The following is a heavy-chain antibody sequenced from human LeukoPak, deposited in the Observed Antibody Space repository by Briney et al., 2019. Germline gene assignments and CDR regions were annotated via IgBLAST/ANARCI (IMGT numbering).Heavy chain of an antibody. CDR2: IYYSGST. CDR1: GGSISSGGYY. D-gene: IGHD6-13*01. J-gene: IGHJ5*02. Sequence: SQTLSLTCTVSGGSISSGGYYWSWIRQHPGKGLEWIGYIYYSGSTYYNPSLKSRVTISVDTSKNQFSLKLSSVTAADTAVYYCARSLSYSSSWYHWNDVPNWFDPWGQGTLVTVSS. V-gene: IGHV4-31*03. CDR3: ARSLSYSSSWYHWNDVPNWFDP.